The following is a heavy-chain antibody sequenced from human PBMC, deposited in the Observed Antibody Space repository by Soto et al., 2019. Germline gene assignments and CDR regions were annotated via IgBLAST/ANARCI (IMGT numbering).Heavy chain of an antibody. V-gene: IGHV4-59*01. CDR2: VYYNGRT. J-gene: IGHJ4*02. Sequence: QVQLQESGPRLVKPSETLSLTCTVSGGSISTSSWIWIRQSPGKGLEWIGYVYYNGRTKYDPSRKSRVIISVDASMTQFSPNRNSVNAADTAVDSCVGEGSGVDVWDGPYAFDHWGQGILVSVSS. CDR3: VGEGSGVDVWDGPYAFDH. D-gene: IGHD3-10*01. CDR1: GGSISTSS.